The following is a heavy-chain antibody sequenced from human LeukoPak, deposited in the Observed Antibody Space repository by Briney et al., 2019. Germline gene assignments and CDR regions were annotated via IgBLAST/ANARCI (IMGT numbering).Heavy chain of an antibody. CDR1: GFTFSSYE. CDR2: ISSSSSYI. J-gene: IGHJ4*02. D-gene: IGHD3-3*01. CDR3: ARDGVVSGFDY. Sequence: GGSLRLSCAASGFTFSSYEMNWVRQAPEKGLEWVSSISSSSSYIYYADSVKGRFTISRDNAKNSLYLQMNSLRAEDTAVYYCARDGVVSGFDYWGQGTLVTVSS. V-gene: IGHV3-21*01.